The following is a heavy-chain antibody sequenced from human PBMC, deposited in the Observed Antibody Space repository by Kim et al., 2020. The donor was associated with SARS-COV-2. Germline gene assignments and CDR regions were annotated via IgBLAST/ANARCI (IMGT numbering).Heavy chain of an antibody. CDR1: GYRFNNYW. J-gene: IGHJ4*02. Sequence: GESLEISCVGSGYRFNNYWIAWVRQMPGKGLEWMGMIYPADSRTTYSPSFQGQVTISVDKSISTVYLQWSSLTASDTAIYYCARPRYSSTWYPFDYWGQGALVTVSS. CDR2: IYPADSRT. CDR3: ARPRYSSTWYPFDY. V-gene: IGHV5-51*01. D-gene: IGHD6-13*01.